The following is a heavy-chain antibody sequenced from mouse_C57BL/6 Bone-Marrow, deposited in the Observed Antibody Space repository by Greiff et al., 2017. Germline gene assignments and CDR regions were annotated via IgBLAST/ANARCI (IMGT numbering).Heavy chain of an antibody. V-gene: IGHV14-4*01. CDR2: IDPENGDT. CDR3: TLDGPYYAMDY. Sequence: EFQLQQSGAELVRPGASVKLSCTASGFNIKDDYMHWVKQRPEQGLEWIGWIDPENGDTEYASKFQGKATITADTSSNTAYLQLSSLTSEDTAVYYCTLDGPYYAMDYWGQGTSVTVSS. J-gene: IGHJ4*01. CDR1: GFNIKDDY. D-gene: IGHD2-3*01.